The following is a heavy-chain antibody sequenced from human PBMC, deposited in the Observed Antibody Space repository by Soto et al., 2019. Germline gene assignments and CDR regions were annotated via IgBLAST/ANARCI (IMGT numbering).Heavy chain of an antibody. Sequence: QVQLVQSGAEVKQPGASVKVSCRASGYTFTNYDISWVRQATGQGLEWMGWMNPDSANTGYAQKFQGRVTMTRDTSINTAYMELNNLTSEDTAVYYCARAIRNQLLSDYWGQGTLVTVSS. CDR1: GYTFTNYD. J-gene: IGHJ4*02. CDR3: ARAIRNQLLSDY. D-gene: IGHD1-26*01. V-gene: IGHV1-8*01. CDR2: MNPDSANT.